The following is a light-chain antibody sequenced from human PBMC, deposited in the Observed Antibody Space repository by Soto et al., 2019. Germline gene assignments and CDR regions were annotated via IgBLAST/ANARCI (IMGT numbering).Light chain of an antibody. CDR1: QSIGRF. Sequence: IQMAQSPSALSASLVYRFTITCRASQSIGRFLAWYQHQPGKAPKLLIYDASTLESGVPSRFSGTGSGTEFTFSITSLQPEDFGTYYCQQCYMGWTFGQGTKVDI. CDR2: DAS. J-gene: IGKJ1*01. CDR3: QQCYMGWT. V-gene: IGKV1-5*01.